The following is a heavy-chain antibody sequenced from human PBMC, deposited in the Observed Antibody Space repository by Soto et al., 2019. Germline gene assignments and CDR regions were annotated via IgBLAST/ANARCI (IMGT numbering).Heavy chain of an antibody. CDR3: ARGSDVLALGETFFDY. CDR1: GGSISNSDYF. V-gene: IGHV4-30-4*01. Sequence: QVPLQESGPGLVKPLQTLSLTCTVSGGSISNSDYFLSWIRQSPGKGLECIGYSSSSGKTSYNQLPKRRATLSVDTSKNQFSLRLTSVPVEDTAVDYCARGSDVLALGETFFDYWGQGTLVTVAS. J-gene: IGHJ4*02. D-gene: IGHD3-10*01. CDR2: SSSSGKT.